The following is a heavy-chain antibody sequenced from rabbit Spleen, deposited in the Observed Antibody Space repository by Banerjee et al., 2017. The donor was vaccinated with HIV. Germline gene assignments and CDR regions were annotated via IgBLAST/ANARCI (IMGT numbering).Heavy chain of an antibody. D-gene: IGHD1-1*01. V-gene: IGHV1S40*01. CDR3: ARDTSTSFSTYGIDL. CDR1: GFSFSGGYD. CDR2: IDVGYGST. Sequence: QQLVESGGGLVKPGASLTLTCTASGFSFSGGYDMCWVRQAPGKGLEWIACIDVGYGSTDYSSWAKGRFTITKTTSTTVTLQMTSLTAADTATYYCARDTSTSFSTYGIDLWGPGTLVTVS. J-gene: IGHJ6*01.